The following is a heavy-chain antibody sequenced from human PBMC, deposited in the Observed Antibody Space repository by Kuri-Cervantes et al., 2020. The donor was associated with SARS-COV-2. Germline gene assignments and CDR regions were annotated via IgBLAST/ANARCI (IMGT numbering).Heavy chain of an antibody. CDR3: ARGVGYGDYTFDY. D-gene: IGHD4-17*01. Sequence: GGPLRLSCAASGFTPRSYSMNWVRQAPGKGLEWVSSISSSSSYIYYADSVKGRFTISRDNAKNSLYLQMNSLRAEDTAVYYCARGVGYGDYTFDYWGQGTLVTVSS. CDR1: GFTPRSYS. J-gene: IGHJ4*02. CDR2: ISSSSSYI. V-gene: IGHV3-21*01.